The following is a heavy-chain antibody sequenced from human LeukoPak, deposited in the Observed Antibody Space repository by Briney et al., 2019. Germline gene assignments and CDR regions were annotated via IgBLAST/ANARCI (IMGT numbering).Heavy chain of an antibody. V-gene: IGHV1-2*02. CDR3: ATVRYYDSSGYYSPGWFDP. Sequence: ASVKVSCKASGYTFTGYYMHWVRQAPGQGLEWMGWINPNSGGTNYAQKFQGRVTMTRDTSISTAYMELSSLRSEDTAVYYCATVRYYDSSGYYSPGWFDPWGQGTLVTVSS. CDR1: GYTFTGYY. D-gene: IGHD3-22*01. J-gene: IGHJ5*02. CDR2: INPNSGGT.